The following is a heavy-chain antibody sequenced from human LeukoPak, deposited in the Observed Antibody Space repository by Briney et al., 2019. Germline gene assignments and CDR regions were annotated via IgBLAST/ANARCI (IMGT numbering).Heavy chain of an antibody. CDR2: IIPIFGTA. J-gene: IGHJ6*02. CDR1: GGTFSSYA. D-gene: IGHD3-10*01. Sequence: SVKVSCKASGGTFSSYAISRVRQAPGQGLEWMGGIIPIFGTANYAQKFQGRVTITADESTSTAYTELSSLRSEDTAVYYCARISGAHTMVRGDVWGQGTTVTVSS. CDR3: ARISGAHTMVRGDV. V-gene: IGHV1-69*01.